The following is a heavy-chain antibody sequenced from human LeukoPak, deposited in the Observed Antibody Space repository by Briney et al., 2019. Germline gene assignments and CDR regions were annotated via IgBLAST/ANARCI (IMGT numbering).Heavy chain of an antibody. V-gene: IGHV3-23*01. CDR1: GFPFSTYT. CDR2: IIGGDATI. J-gene: IGHJ4*02. CDR3: AKSASPFDY. Sequence: PGGSLRLSCAASGFPFSTYTVSWVRQAPGKGLQWVSSIIGGDATIYYADSVKGRFTISRDISKNTLYLQMNSLRAEDTAIYYCAKSASPFDYLGQGTLVTVSS.